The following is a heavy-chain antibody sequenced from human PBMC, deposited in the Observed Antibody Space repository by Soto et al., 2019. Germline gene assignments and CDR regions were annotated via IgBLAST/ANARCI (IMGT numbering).Heavy chain of an antibody. D-gene: IGHD3-10*01. CDR2: IWYDGSNK. CDR1: GFTFSSYG. CDR3: ARDENRGGGFAY. J-gene: IGHJ4*02. V-gene: IGHV3-33*01. Sequence: QVQLVESGGGVVQPGRSLRLSCAASGFTFSSYGMHWVRQAPGKGLEWVAVIWYDGSNKYYADSVKGRFTISRDNSKNTLYLQMNSLIAEDTAVYYCARDENRGGGFAYWGQGTLVTVSS.